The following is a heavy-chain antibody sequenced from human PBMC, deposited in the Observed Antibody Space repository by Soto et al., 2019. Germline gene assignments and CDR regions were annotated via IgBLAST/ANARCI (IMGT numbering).Heavy chain of an antibody. Sequence: EVQVLATGGGLIQPGGSLRLSCAASGFTVNSNYMSWVRQAPGEGLQWVSITNTGGTTYYADSVKGRFTVSRDNSKNTLYLQMNSLSAEDTAVYYCAKGDGFILAVWCQGTTVSVSS. CDR1: GFTVNSNY. V-gene: IGHV3-53*02. CDR3: AKGDGFILAV. CDR2: TNTGGTT. D-gene: IGHD1-26*01. J-gene: IGHJ6*02.